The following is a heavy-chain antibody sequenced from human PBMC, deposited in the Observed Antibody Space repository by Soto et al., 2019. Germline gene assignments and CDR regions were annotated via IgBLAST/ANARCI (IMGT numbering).Heavy chain of an antibody. Sequence: QITLKESGPTLVRPTQTLTLTCTFSGFSLSTSRVGVGWIRQPPGKALQWLALIYWDDDKRYTPSLKSRLTAXKXTXXNQVVLTMTNMDPVDTATYYCVHRGVVAYEAGFDSWGQGTLVTVSS. CDR2: IYWDDDK. D-gene: IGHD3-3*02. V-gene: IGHV2-5*02. CDR3: VHRGVVAYEAGFDS. J-gene: IGHJ4*02. CDR1: GFSLSTSRVG.